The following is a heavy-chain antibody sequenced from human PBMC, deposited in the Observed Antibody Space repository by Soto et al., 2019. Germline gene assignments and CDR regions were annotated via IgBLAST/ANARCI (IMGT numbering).Heavy chain of an antibody. CDR2: IKSKTDGRTT. Sequence: GGSLRLSCAASGFTFSNAWMSWVRQAPGKGLEWAGRIKSKTDGRTTDYAAPVKGRFTISRDDSKNTLYLQMNSLKTEDTAVYYCTDGGGSDFDYWGQGTLVTVSS. J-gene: IGHJ4*02. V-gene: IGHV3-15*01. D-gene: IGHD2-21*01. CDR3: TDGGGSDFDY. CDR1: GFTFSNAW.